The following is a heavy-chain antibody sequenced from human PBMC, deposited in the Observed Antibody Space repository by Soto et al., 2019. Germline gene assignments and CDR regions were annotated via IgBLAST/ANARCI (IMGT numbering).Heavy chain of an antibody. CDR3: ARGAEHQLLSRDYFYGMDV. J-gene: IGHJ6*02. Sequence: GGSLRLSCAASGFTLSRYGMHWVRQAPGKGLEWVAVISFEGNTQYYADSVKGRFTISRDNSKDTLSLQIHSLRPEDTAVYYCARGAEHQLLSRDYFYGMDVWGQGTTVTVSS. CDR1: GFTLSRYG. V-gene: IGHV3-30*05. D-gene: IGHD1-1*01. CDR2: ISFEGNTQ.